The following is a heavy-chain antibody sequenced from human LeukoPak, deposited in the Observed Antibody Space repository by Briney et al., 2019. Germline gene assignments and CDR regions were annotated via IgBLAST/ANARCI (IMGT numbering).Heavy chain of an antibody. CDR3: ARDSEAAGTMDV. D-gene: IGHD6-13*01. V-gene: IGHV3-74*01. CDR1: GFTFSSYW. J-gene: IGHJ6*04. Sequence: GGSLRLSCAASGFTFSSYWMHWVRQAPGKGLVGVSRINSDGSSTSYADSVKGRFTISRDNAKNTLYLQMNSLRAEDTAVYYCARDSEAAGTMDVWGKGTTVTVSS. CDR2: INSDGSST.